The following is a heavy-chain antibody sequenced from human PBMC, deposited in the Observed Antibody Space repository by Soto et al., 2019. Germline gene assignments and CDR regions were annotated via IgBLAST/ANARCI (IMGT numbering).Heavy chain of an antibody. CDR2: IIPFLGVT. CDR3: ARDWESSVSTRSFGGF. J-gene: IGHJ4*02. V-gene: IGHV1-69*08. D-gene: IGHD3-16*01. CDR1: GGTYSPYT. Sequence: QVQLVQSGAEVKKPGSSVKVSCKSSGGTYSPYTINWVRQSPVQGLEWMGRIIPFLGVTNYGLKFQARVTITSDKATNTAYMELRGLRFADPAVYNCARDWESSVSTRSFGGFWARGTLVTVSS.